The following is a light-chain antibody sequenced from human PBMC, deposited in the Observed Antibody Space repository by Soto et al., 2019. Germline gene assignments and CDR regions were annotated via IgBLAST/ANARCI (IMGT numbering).Light chain of an antibody. CDR2: DAS. V-gene: IGKV1-5*01. Sequence: DIQMTQSPSTLSASVGDRVTITCRASQSVRTWLAWYQQKPRKAPKLLIYDASSLESGVASGFSGSGSGTEFTLTISSLQPDDFATYYCQQYYNYPDTFGQGTKLEIK. J-gene: IGKJ2*01. CDR1: QSVRTW. CDR3: QQYYNYPDT.